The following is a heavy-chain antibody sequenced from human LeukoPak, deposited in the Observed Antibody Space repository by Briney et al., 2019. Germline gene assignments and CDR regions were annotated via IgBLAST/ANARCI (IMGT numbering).Heavy chain of an antibody. D-gene: IGHD3-10*01. CDR3: ARVEAVYYYGSASPYSPY. CDR2: IRYDGSNK. J-gene: IGHJ4*02. Sequence: GGSLRLSCAASGFTFSSYGMHWVRQAPGKGLEWVAFIRYDGSNKYYADSVRGRFTISRDNSKNTLYLQMNSLRPEDTAVYYCARVEAVYYYGSASPYSPYWGQGTLVTVSS. V-gene: IGHV3-30*02. CDR1: GFTFSSYG.